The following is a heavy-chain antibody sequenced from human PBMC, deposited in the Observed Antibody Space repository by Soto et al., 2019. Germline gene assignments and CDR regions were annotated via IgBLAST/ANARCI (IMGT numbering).Heavy chain of an antibody. V-gene: IGHV3-30-3*01. Sequence: QVQLVESGGGVVQPGRSLRLSCAASGFTFSSYAMHWVRQAPGKGLEWVAVISYDGSNKYYADSVKGRFTISRDNSKNTLYLQMNSLRAEDTAVYYCARDKYGYSHYYYYGMDVWGQGTTVTVSS. CDR3: ARDKYGYSHYYYYGMDV. D-gene: IGHD5-18*01. CDR2: ISYDGSNK. J-gene: IGHJ6*02. CDR1: GFTFSSYA.